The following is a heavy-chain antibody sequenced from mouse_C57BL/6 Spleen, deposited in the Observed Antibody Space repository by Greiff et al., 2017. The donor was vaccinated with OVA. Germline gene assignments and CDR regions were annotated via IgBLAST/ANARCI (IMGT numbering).Heavy chain of an antibody. CDR3: ARDAPQLGQYYYAMDY. J-gene: IGHJ4*01. CDR1: GFTFSDFY. Sequence: EVKLEESGGGLVQSGRSLRLSCATSGFTFSDFYMEWVRQAPGKGLEWIAASRNKANDYTTEYSASVKGRFIVSRDTSQSILYLQMNALRAEDTAIYYCARDAPQLGQYYYAMDYWGQGTSVTVSS. CDR2: SRNKANDYTT. V-gene: IGHV7-1*01. D-gene: IGHD4-1*02.